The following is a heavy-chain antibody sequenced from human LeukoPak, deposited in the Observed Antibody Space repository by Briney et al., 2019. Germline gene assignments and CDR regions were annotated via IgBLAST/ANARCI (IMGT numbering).Heavy chain of an antibody. CDR3: ARGRLRYFDWLPPHIYPKYYFDY. D-gene: IGHD3-9*01. CDR2: INHSGST. V-gene: IGHV4-34*01. Sequence: SETLSLTCAVYGGSFSGYYWGWIRQSPGKGLEWIGEINHSGSTNYNPSLKSRVTISVDTSKNQFSLKLSSVTAADTAVYYCARGRLRYFDWLPPHIYPKYYFDYWGQGTLVTVSS. CDR1: GGSFSGYY. J-gene: IGHJ4*02.